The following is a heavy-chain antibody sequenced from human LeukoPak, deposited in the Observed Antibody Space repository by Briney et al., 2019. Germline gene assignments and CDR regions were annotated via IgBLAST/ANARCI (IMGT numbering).Heavy chain of an antibody. CDR1: GFTFSDYY. V-gene: IGHV3-11*01. D-gene: IGHD2-15*01. J-gene: IGHJ4*02. CDR3: ATVRRDCSGGSCYQDY. CDR2: ISSSGSTI. Sequence: GGSLRLSCAASGFTFSDYYMSWIRQAPGKGLEWVSYISSSGSTIYYADSVKGRFTISRDNAKNSLYLQMNSLRAEDTAVYYCATVRRDCSGGSCYQDYWGQGTLVTVSS.